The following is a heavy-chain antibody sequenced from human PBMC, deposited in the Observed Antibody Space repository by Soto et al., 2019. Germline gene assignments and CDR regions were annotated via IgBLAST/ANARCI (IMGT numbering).Heavy chain of an antibody. Sequence: EVQLVESGGGLVKPGGSLRLSCAASGFTFSSYSMNWVRQAPGKGLEWVSSISSSSSYIYYADSVKGRFTISRDNAKNSLYLQMNSLRAEDTAVYYCARAGASYSSSWYGVDYWGQRTLVTVSS. CDR1: GFTFSSYS. V-gene: IGHV3-21*01. D-gene: IGHD6-13*01. CDR2: ISSSSSYI. J-gene: IGHJ4*02. CDR3: ARAGASYSSSWYGVDY.